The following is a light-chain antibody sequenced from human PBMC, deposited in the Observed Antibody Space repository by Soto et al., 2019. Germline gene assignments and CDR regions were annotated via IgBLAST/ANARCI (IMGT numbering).Light chain of an antibody. CDR1: SSDVGGYYY. CDR2: QVS. CDR3: SSYTSSNTFYV. V-gene: IGLV2-14*01. J-gene: IGLJ1*01. Sequence: QSDLTQPASVSGSPGQSITISCTGTSSDVGGYYYVSWYQHHPGKAPKLMIYQVSNRPSGVSNRFSGSKSGNTASLTISGLQAEDEADYYCSSYTSSNTFYVFGTGTKV.